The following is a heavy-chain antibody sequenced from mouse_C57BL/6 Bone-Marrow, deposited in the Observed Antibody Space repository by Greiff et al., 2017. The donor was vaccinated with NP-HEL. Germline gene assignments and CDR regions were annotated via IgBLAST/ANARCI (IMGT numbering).Heavy chain of an antibody. CDR3: AHGYYLDY. J-gene: IGHJ2*01. Sequence: SCKASGYTFTSYWMHWVKQRPGQGLEWIGEIDPSDSYTNYNQKFKGKSTLTVDKSSSTAYMQLSSLTSEDSAVYYCAHGYYLDYWGQGTTLTVSS. D-gene: IGHD2-2*01. V-gene: IGHV1-69*01. CDR2: IDPSDSYT. CDR1: GYTFTSYW.